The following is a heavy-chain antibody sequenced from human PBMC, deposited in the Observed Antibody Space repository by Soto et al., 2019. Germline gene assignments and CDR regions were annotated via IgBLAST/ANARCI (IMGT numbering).Heavy chain of an antibody. CDR2: VSTYNGNT. Sequence: ASVKVSCKASGYTFFTYGVTWVRQAPGQGLEWVGWVSTYNGNTNYAENLQGRVTMTTDTSTRTAYMELRSLRSDDTAVYYCARKSSSSSWFDPWGQGTLVTVSS. D-gene: IGHD6-6*01. CDR3: ARKSSSSSWFDP. V-gene: IGHV1-18*01. CDR1: GYTFFTYG. J-gene: IGHJ5*02.